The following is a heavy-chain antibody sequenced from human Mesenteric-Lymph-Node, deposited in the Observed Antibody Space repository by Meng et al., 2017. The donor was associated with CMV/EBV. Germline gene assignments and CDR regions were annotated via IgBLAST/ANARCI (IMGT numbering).Heavy chain of an antibody. D-gene: IGHD1-1*01. V-gene: IGHV3-7*01. CDR2: IQQHGSDK. CDR3: ASVHRGDYFDY. CDR1: GFTFSSYS. Sequence: GESLKTSCAASGFTFSSYSMNWVRQAPGKGLEWVANIQQHGSDKYYADSVKGRFTISRDNAKNSMYLEMNSLRAEDTAVYYCASVHRGDYFDYWGQGTLVTVSS. J-gene: IGHJ4*02.